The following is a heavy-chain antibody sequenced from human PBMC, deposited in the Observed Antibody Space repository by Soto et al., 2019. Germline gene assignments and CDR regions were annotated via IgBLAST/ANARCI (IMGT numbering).Heavy chain of an antibody. CDR3: ARDSGAYDSSGYYYYYYYGMDV. Sequence: PRGCLVLSCASSGFTFSIYTMGWVRQAPGKGLDSASSISSSSSYIYYADSVKGRFTISRDNAKNSLYLQMNSLRAEDTAVYYCARDSGAYDSSGYYYYYYYGMDVWGQGTTVTVSS. V-gene: IGHV3-21*01. J-gene: IGHJ6*01. CDR2: ISSSSSYI. D-gene: IGHD3-22*01. CDR1: GFTFSIYT.